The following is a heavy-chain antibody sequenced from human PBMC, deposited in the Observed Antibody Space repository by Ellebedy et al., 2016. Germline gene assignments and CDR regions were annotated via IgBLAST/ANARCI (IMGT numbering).Heavy chain of an antibody. D-gene: IGHD4-17*01. CDR1: RYTFPGYY. CDR3: ARRDYGLDAFDI. CDR2: VNPNSGGT. V-gene: IGHV1-2*02. Sequence: ASVKVSXKASRYTFPGYYIHWVRQAPGQGLEWMAWVNPNSGGTNYAQKFRSRVTMTTDTSISTAYMELSGLTSDDTAVYYCARRDYGLDAFDIWGQGTMVTVSS. J-gene: IGHJ3*02.